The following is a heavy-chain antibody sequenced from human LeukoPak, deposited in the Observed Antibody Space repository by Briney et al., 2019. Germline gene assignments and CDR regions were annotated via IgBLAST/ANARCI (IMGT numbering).Heavy chain of an antibody. CDR3: ARHSAQGAITIFGVVSDGMDV. J-gene: IGHJ6*02. D-gene: IGHD3-3*01. V-gene: IGHV4-34*01. CDR1: GGSFSGYY. Sequence: SETLSLTCAVYGGSFSGYYWSWIRQPPGKGLEWIGEINHSGSTNYNPSLKSRVTISVDTSKNQFSLKLSSVTAADTAVYYCARHSAQGAITIFGVVSDGMDVWGQGTTVTVSS. CDR2: INHSGST.